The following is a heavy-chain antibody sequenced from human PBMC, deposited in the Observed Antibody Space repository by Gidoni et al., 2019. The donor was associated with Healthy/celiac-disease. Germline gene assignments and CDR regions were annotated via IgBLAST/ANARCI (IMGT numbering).Heavy chain of an antibody. CDR1: GFTFSDYY. CDR3: ARGDYYDSSGYYPHYYYGMDV. CDR2: ISSSSSYT. Sequence: QVQLVESGGGLVKPGGSLRLSCAASGFTFSDYYMSWIRQAPGKGLEWVSDISSSSSYTNDADSLKGRFTIARDNAKNSLYLQMNSLRAENTAVYYCARGDYYDSSGYYPHYYYGMDVWGQGTTVTVSS. D-gene: IGHD3-22*01. J-gene: IGHJ6*02. V-gene: IGHV3-11*06.